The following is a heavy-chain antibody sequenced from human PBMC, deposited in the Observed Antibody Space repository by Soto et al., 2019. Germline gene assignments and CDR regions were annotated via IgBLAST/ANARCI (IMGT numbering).Heavy chain of an antibody. D-gene: IGHD2-15*01. CDR1: GFSVSTSGVG. CDR3: AHKGGRGAAMDV. Sequence: QITLKESGPTLVKPTQTLTLTCTFSGFSVSTSGVGVAWIRQPPGKALEWLALIYWDGDERYSPFLQSRVTITKDPSKHQVVLTMTNMDPVDTATYYCAHKGGRGAAMDVWGQGTTVTVSS. J-gene: IGHJ6*02. CDR2: IYWDGDE. V-gene: IGHV2-5*02.